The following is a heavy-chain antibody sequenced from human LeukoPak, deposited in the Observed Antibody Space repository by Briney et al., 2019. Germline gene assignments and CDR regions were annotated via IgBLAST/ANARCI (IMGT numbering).Heavy chain of an antibody. CDR3: ARDLSTTIRGDPRYYFDY. CDR1: GFIFSSYG. J-gene: IGHJ4*02. CDR2: IWYDGSNK. V-gene: IGHV3-33*01. D-gene: IGHD3-10*01. Sequence: GGSLRLSCAASGFIFSSYGMHWVRQAPGKGLEWVAVIWYDGSNKYYADSVKGRFTISRDNSKNTLYLQMNSLRAEDTAVYYCARDLSTTIRGDPRYYFDYWGQGTLVTVSS.